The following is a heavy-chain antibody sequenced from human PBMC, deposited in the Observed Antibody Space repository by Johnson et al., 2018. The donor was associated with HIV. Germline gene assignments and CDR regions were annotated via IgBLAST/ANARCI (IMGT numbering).Heavy chain of an antibody. CDR1: GFSVSDNY. D-gene: IGHD3-22*01. J-gene: IGHJ3*02. V-gene: IGHV3-66*01. CDR2: IYSGGTS. Sequence: VQLVESGGGVVQPGRSLRLSCVGSGFSVSDNYMSWVRQAPGKGLAWVSIIYSGGTSYYADSVRGRFPIPRDNAKTSLYLQMNSMRAEDTALYYCAREYLPTYYYDSSGYAFDIWGQGTMVTVSS. CDR3: AREYLPTYYYDSSGYAFDI.